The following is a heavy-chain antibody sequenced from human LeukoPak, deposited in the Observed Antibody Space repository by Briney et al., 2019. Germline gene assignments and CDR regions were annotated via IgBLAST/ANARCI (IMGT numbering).Heavy chain of an antibody. V-gene: IGHV1-69*13. CDR3: ASHLPWRWFDP. Sequence: SVKVSCKASGYTFTSYYMHWVRQAPGQGLEWMGGIIPIFGTANYAQKFQGRVTITADESTSTAYMELSSLRSEDTAVYYCASHLPWRWFDPWGQGTLVTVSS. CDR1: GYTFTSYY. CDR2: IIPIFGTA. J-gene: IGHJ5*02.